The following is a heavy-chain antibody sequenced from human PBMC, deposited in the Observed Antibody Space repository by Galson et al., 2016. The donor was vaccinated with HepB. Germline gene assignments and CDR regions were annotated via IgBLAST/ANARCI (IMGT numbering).Heavy chain of an antibody. CDR3: ARTPRGVPSTDY. D-gene: IGHD1-26*01. CDR2: LNPNSGNT. CDR1: GYTFTSYD. Sequence: SVKVSCKASGYTFTSYDFNWVRQATGQGLEWMGWLNPNSGNTGIIQKFQGRLTMTRDTSISTAYMELSSLTSEDTAIYFCARTPRGVPSTDYWGQGTLVTFAS. J-gene: IGHJ4*02. V-gene: IGHV1-8*01.